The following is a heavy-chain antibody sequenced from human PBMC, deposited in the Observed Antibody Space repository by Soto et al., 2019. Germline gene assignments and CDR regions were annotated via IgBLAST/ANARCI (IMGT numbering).Heavy chain of an antibody. CDR1: GFTFSSYA. CDR3: AKDGSIWFGEFDPYYYYYYGMDV. CDR2: ISGSGGST. Sequence: GGSLRLSCAASGFTFSSYAMSWVRQAPGKGLEWVSAISGSGGSTYYADSVKGRFTISRDNSKNTLYLQMNSLRAEDTAVYYCAKDGSIWFGEFDPYYYYYYGMDVWGQGTTVTVSS. V-gene: IGHV3-23*01. J-gene: IGHJ6*02. D-gene: IGHD3-10*01.